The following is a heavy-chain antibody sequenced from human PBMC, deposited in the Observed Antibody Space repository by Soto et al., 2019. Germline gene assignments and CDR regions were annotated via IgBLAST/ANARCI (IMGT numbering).Heavy chain of an antibody. CDR1: GCTFTTYA. CDR2: INAGNDNT. D-gene: IGHD2-2*02. Sequence: GASVKVSCKASGCTFTTYAMHWVRQAPGQRLEWMGWINAGNDNTKYSQKFQGRVTITRDTSASTAYMELSGLRSEDTAVYYCARWGPCSSTSCYSYGMDVWGLGTTVTVSS. CDR3: ARWGPCSSTSCYSYGMDV. V-gene: IGHV1-3*01. J-gene: IGHJ6*02.